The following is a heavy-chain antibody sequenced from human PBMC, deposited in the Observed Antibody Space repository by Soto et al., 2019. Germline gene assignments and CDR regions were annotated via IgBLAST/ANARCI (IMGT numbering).Heavy chain of an antibody. V-gene: IGHV4-31*03. CDR3: ARESDTIGFDP. J-gene: IGHJ5*02. D-gene: IGHD3-3*01. Sequence: TLSLTCTVSGGSISSGGYYWSWIRQHPGKGLEWIGYIYYSGSTYYNPSLKSRVTISVDTSKNQFSLKLSSVTAADTAVYYCARESDTIGFDPWGQGTLVTSPQ. CDR1: GGSISSGGYY. CDR2: IYYSGST.